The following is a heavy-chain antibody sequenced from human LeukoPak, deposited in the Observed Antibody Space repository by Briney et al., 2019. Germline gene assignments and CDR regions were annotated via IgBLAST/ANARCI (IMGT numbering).Heavy chain of an antibody. CDR2: IIPIFGTP. V-gene: IGHV1-69*13. CDR3: ARAYMTATRHFDS. J-gene: IGHJ4*02. Sequence: ASVKVSCKTSGGTFSSYTISWVRQAPGQGLEWMGGIIPIFGTPHYAQKFQDRVTITADASASTAYMELSSLRSEDTAVYYCARAYMTATRHFDSWGQGTLVTVSS. D-gene: IGHD2-21*02. CDR1: GGTFSSYT.